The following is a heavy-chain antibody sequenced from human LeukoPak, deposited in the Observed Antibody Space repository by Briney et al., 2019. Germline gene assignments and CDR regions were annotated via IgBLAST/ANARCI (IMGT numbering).Heavy chain of an antibody. V-gene: IGHV3-53*01. J-gene: IGHJ4*02. CDR2: IYSGGST. CDR3: AKEGRGYSGYDYKDY. CDR1: GFTVSSNY. Sequence: GGSLRLSCAASGFTVSSNYMSWVRQAPGKGLEWVSVIYSGGSTYYADSVKGRFTISRHNSKNTLYLQMNSLRAEDTAVYYCAKEGRGYSGYDYKDYWGQGTLVTVSS. D-gene: IGHD5-12*01.